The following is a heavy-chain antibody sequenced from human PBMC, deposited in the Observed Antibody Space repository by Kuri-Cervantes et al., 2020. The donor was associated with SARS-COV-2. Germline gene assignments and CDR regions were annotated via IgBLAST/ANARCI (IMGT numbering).Heavy chain of an antibody. CDR1: GFSLSTSGVG. D-gene: IGHD6-13*01. J-gene: IGHJ5*02. V-gene: IGHV2-5*01. CDR3: AHSYSSSWYVYWFDP. Sequence: SGPTLVKPPQTLTLTCTFSGFSLSTSGVGVGWIRQPPGKALEWLALIYWNDDKRYSPSLKSRLTITKDTSKNQVVLTMTNMDPVDTATYYCAHSYSSSWYVYWFDPWGQGTLVTVSS. CDR2: IYWNDDK.